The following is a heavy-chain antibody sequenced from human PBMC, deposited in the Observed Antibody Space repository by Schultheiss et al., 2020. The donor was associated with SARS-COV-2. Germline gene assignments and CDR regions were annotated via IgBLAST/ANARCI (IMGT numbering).Heavy chain of an antibody. CDR3: ARDRQWPLYYYYGMDV. CDR1: GGSISSYY. V-gene: IGHV4-59*01. CDR2: IYYSGST. D-gene: IGHD6-19*01. J-gene: IGHJ6*02. Sequence: SETLSLTCTVSGGSISSYYWSWIRQPPGKGLEWIGYIYYSGSTNYNPSLKSRVTISVDTSKNQFSLKLSSVTAADTAVYYCARDRQWPLYYYYGMDVWGQGTTVTV.